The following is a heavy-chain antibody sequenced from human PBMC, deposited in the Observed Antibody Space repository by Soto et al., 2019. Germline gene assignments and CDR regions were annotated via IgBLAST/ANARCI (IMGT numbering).Heavy chain of an antibody. CDR3: AKAAAIGMNYYYYGMDV. J-gene: IGHJ6*02. D-gene: IGHD2-2*01. CDR1: GFTFDDYA. Sequence: GGSLRLSCAASGFTFDDYAMHWVRQAPGKGLEWVSGISWNSGSIGYADSVKGRFTISRDNAKNSLYLQMNSLRAEDTALYYCAKAAAIGMNYYYYGMDVWGQGTTVTVSS. CDR2: ISWNSGSI. V-gene: IGHV3-9*01.